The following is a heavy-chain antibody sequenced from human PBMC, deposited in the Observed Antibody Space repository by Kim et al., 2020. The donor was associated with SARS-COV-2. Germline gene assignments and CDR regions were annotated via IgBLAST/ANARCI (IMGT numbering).Heavy chain of an antibody. J-gene: IGHJ4*02. CDR2: IYHSGST. Sequence: SETLSLTCTVSGYSISSGYYWGWIRQPPGKGLEWIGSIYHSGSTYYNPSLKSRVTISVDTSKNQFSLKLSSVTAADTAVYYCARSIAVATHDYWGQGTLVTVSS. CDR1: GYSISSGYY. D-gene: IGHD6-19*01. CDR3: ARSIAVATHDY. V-gene: IGHV4-38-2*02.